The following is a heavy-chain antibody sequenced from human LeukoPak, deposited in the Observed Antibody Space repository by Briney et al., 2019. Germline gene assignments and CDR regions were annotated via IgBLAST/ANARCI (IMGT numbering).Heavy chain of an antibody. CDR2: ISGSGGST. CDR1: GFTFSSYA. D-gene: IGHD3-22*01. Sequence: PGGSLRLSCAASGFTFSSYAMSWVRQAPGKGLEWVSAISGSGGSTYYADSVKGRFTISRDNSKNTLYLQMNSLRAEDTAVYYCAKDKSYDSSGYYTNHKYFQHWGQGTLVTVSS. V-gene: IGHV3-23*01. J-gene: IGHJ1*01. CDR3: AKDKSYDSSGYYTNHKYFQH.